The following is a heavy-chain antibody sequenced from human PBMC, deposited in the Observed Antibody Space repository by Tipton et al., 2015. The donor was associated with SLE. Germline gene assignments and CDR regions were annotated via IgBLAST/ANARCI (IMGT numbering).Heavy chain of an antibody. CDR1: GGSIRNYF. V-gene: IGHV4-59*01. D-gene: IGHD3-22*01. Sequence: TLSLTCTVSGGSIRNYFWHWIRQSPGKGLEWIGYTYDGGSANYNPSLKSRVSLSIYTSKNQFSLRLSSVTAADTAVYYCARDEYRYDATGYHLLGHFDFWGQGTLVTVSS. J-gene: IGHJ4*02. CDR2: TYDGGSA. CDR3: ARDEYRYDATGYHLLGHFDF.